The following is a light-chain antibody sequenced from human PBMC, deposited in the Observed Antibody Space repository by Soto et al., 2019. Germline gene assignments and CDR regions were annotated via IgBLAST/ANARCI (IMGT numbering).Light chain of an antibody. Sequence: DIQMTQSPSSLSASVGDRVTITCRASQNINNYLNWYQHKPGQAPKVLIYDVFTLQSGVPSRFSGSGSGTFFTLTISSLQPEDFATYYCQQSYTTPLTSGGGTKVEIK. CDR2: DVF. J-gene: IGKJ4*01. CDR3: QQSYTTPLT. V-gene: IGKV1-39*01. CDR1: QNINNY.